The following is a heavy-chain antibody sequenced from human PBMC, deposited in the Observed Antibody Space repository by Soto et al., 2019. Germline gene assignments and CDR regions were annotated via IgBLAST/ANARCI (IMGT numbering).Heavy chain of an antibody. CDR2: IYYSGST. D-gene: IGHD3-3*02. CDR1: GGSISSYY. Sequence: PSETLSLTCTVSGGSISSYYWSWIRQPPGKGLEWIGYIYYSGSTNYNPSLKSRVTISVDTSKNQFSLKLSSVTAADTAVYYCARVPPLGYYMDVWGKGTTVTVSS. CDR3: ARVPPLGYYMDV. V-gene: IGHV4-59*01. J-gene: IGHJ6*03.